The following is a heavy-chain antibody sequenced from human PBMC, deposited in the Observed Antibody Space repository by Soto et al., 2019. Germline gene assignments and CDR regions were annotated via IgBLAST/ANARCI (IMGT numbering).Heavy chain of an antibody. CDR3: ARLNLINMIVMVLDS. J-gene: IGHJ4*02. CDR2: ISYSGST. Sequence: SETLSLTCTVSGGSISSGSYYWSWSRQRPGQGLEWIGYISYSGSTYYNPSLKSRLTISADTSKNQFALKLSSVTAADTAVYYCARLNLINMIVMVLDSWGQGTLVTVYS. D-gene: IGHD3-22*01. V-gene: IGHV4-31*03. CDR1: GGSISSGSYY.